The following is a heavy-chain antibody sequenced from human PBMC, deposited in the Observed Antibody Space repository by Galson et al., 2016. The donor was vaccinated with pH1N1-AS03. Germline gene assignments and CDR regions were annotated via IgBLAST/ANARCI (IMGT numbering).Heavy chain of an antibody. V-gene: IGHV4-59*08. Sequence: ETLSLTCSVSGGSITTDYWTWIRQPPGKGLEWIGYVSHDGNTNYNPSLYSRVTMSVDTSKNQFSLKLNSVSAADTAVYYCARMRVVAASDTSGYYYFDFWGQGALVTVSS. J-gene: IGHJ4*02. CDR3: ARMRVVAASDTSGYYYFDF. CDR1: GGSITTDY. CDR2: VSHDGNT. D-gene: IGHD3-22*01.